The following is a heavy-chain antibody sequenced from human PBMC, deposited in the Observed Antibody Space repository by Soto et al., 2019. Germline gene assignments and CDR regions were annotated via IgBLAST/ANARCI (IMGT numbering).Heavy chain of an antibody. CDR2: IYTSGST. V-gene: IGHV4-4*07. J-gene: IGHJ6*02. CDR1: GGSISSYY. CDR3: ARDVGYYDFWSGYRIRNGMDV. Sequence: SETLYLTCTVSGGSISSYYWSWIRQPAGKGLEWIGRIYTSGSTNYNPSLKSRVTMSVDTSKNQFSLKLSSVAAADTAVYYCARDVGYYDFWSGYRIRNGMDVWGQGTTVTVSS. D-gene: IGHD3-3*01.